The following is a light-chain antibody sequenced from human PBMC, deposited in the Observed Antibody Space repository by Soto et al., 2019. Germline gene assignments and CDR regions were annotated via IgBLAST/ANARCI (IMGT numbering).Light chain of an antibody. V-gene: IGLV1-40*01. J-gene: IGLJ2*01. CDR3: QSYDRSLNGVVL. CDR1: SSNIGAGYD. Sequence: QSVLTQPPSVSGAPGQRVTISCTGSSSNIGAGYDVHWYQQLPGTAPKLLIYANTNRPSGVPDRFSASKSDTSASLAITGLQAEDEADYFCQSYDRSLNGVVLFGGGTKLTVL. CDR2: ANT.